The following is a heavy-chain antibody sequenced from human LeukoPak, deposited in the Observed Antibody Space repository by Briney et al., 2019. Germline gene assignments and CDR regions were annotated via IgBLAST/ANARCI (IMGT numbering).Heavy chain of an antibody. Sequence: GGSLRLSCAASGLTFSSHWMHWARQLPGKGLVWVSRISPTGSTTSYADSVKGRFTVSRDNAKNTLYLQANNLRAEDTAVYYCARGPNSNWSGLDFWGQGTLLTVSS. J-gene: IGHJ4*02. V-gene: IGHV3-74*01. D-gene: IGHD6-6*01. CDR2: ISPTGSTT. CDR1: GLTFSSHW. CDR3: ARGPNSNWSGLDF.